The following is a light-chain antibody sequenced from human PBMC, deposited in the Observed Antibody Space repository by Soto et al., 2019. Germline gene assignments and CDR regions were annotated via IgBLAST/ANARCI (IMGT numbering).Light chain of an antibody. Sequence: EIVLTQSPGTLSLSPGERATLSCRASQSVSRSYLAWYQQKPGQAPRLLIYGASSRATGIPDRFSGSGSGTDFTLTISKLEPEDSAVYYCQQYDGSPSFTFGPGTKVDIK. CDR2: GAS. J-gene: IGKJ3*01. CDR1: QSVSRSY. V-gene: IGKV3-20*01. CDR3: QQYDGSPSFT.